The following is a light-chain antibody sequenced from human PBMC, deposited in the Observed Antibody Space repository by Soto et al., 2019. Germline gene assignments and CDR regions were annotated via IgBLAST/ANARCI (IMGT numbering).Light chain of an antibody. CDR2: DAS. Sequence: DIQMTQSPSTLSASLGDRVTITCRASKNINTGVAWYQQKPGKAPKLLIYDASSLESGVPSRVSGSGSGTEFTLTISSLQPDDFATYYCQQYNTFWTFGPGTKVDI. CDR3: QQYNTFWT. CDR1: KNINTG. J-gene: IGKJ1*01. V-gene: IGKV1-5*01.